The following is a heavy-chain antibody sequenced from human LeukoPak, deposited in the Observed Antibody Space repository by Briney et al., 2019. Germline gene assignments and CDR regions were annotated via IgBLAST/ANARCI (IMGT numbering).Heavy chain of an antibody. CDR2: INHSGST. CDR3: ARRSIIGRSSQGRGYRDGTTTMDV. Sequence: SETLSLTCAVYGGSFSGYYWSWIRQPPGKGLEWIGEINHSGSTNYNPSLKSRVTISVDTSKNQFSLKLSSVTAADTAVYYCARRSIIGRSSQGRGYRDGTTTMDVWGKGTTVTVSS. J-gene: IGHJ6*04. CDR1: GGSFSGYY. D-gene: IGHD5-18*01. V-gene: IGHV4-34*01.